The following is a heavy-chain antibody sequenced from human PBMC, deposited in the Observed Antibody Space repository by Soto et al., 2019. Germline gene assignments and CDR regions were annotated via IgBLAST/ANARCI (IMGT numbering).Heavy chain of an antibody. J-gene: IGHJ4*02. CDR2: IHYSGTT. D-gene: IGHD6-13*01. V-gene: IGHV4-59*01. Sequence: TLSLTCTVSGGSMRNYFWTWIRQPPGNGLEWIGYIHYSGTTSFFPSYNPSLRSRVTISEDTSKNQFSLKLLSVTTADTAVYFCAAGEASSRNLAPYYLDFWGQGTLVTVSS. CDR1: GGSMRNYF. CDR3: AAGEASSRNLAPYYLDF.